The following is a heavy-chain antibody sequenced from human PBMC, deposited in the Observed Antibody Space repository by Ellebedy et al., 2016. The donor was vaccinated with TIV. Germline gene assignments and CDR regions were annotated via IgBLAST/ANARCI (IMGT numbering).Heavy chain of an antibody. D-gene: IGHD4-17*01. CDR2: ISNDGSST. CDR1: GFTFSNYW. CDR3: ARGSPYGDYVH. V-gene: IGHV3-74*01. J-gene: IGHJ4*02. Sequence: GESLKISCAASGFTFSNYWMHWVRQAPGKGLVWVSRISNDGSSTSYADSVKGRFTISRDNTKNTLYLQMDSLRAEDTAVYYCARGSPYGDYVHWGQGALVPVSS.